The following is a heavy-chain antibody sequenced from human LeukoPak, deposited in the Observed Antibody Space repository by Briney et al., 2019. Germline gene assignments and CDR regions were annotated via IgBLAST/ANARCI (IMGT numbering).Heavy chain of an antibody. J-gene: IGHJ4*02. D-gene: IGHD3-10*01. CDR1: GFPFSAYA. Sequence: GGSLRLPCAASGFPFSAYAMSWVRQAPGKGLEWVSAFTGSGDDTYYADSVKGRFTISRDSSRNTLYLQMNSLRAEDTAVYYCAKYAPANYYGSGSIFDYWGQGALVTVSS. V-gene: IGHV3-23*01. CDR3: AKYAPANYYGSGSIFDY. CDR2: FTGSGDDT.